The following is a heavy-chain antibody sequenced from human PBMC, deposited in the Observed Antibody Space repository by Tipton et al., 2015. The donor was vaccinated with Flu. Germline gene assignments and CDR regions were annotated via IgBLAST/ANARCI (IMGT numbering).Heavy chain of an antibody. CDR1: GASISSSTYY. Sequence: LRLSCTVSGASISSSTYYWGWIRQPPGKGLEWIGSIYYSGSTYYNPSLKSRVTISADTSKNQFSLKLSSVTAADTAVYYCARRNVVVVPAPDYWGQGTLVTVSS. D-gene: IGHD2-15*01. J-gene: IGHJ4*02. CDR2: IYYSGST. CDR3: ARRNVVVVPAPDY. V-gene: IGHV4-39*01.